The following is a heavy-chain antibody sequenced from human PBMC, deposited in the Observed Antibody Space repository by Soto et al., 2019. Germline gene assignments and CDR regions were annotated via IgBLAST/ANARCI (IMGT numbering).Heavy chain of an antibody. CDR2: ISSSSSYT. D-gene: IGHD2-21*02. CDR1: GFTFSDYY. V-gene: IGHV3-11*06. J-gene: IGHJ4*02. CDR3: AREAYCGGDCYSSYFDY. Sequence: PGGSLRLSCAASGFTFSDYYMSWIRQAPGKGLEWVSYISSSSSYTNYADSVKGRFTISRDNAKNSLYLQMNSLRAEDTAVYYCAREAYCGGDCYSSYFDYWGQGTLVTVSS.